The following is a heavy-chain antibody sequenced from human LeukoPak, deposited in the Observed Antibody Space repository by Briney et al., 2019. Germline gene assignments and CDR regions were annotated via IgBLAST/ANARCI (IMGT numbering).Heavy chain of an antibody. V-gene: IGHV4-59*08. CDR1: GDSICSYY. D-gene: IGHD2-2*01. CDR3: ARHIQAPAAPMDV. CDR2: IYYSGST. Sequence: PSETLSLTCSVSGDSICSYYWTWIRQSPGKGLEWIGYIYYSGSTNYSPSLKSRVTISVDTYKNQFSLKLSSVTAADTAVYYCARHIQAPAAPMDVWGKGTTVTVSS. J-gene: IGHJ6*03.